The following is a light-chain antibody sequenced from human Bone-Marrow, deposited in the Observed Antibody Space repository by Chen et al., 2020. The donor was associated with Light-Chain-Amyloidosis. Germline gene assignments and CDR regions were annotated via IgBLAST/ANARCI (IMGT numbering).Light chain of an antibody. CDR3: EYYQGSSQRV. V-gene: IGLV6-57*01. J-gene: IGLJ3*02. CDR1: RGSIATTY. CDR2: EDD. Sequence: NFMLTQPHSVSESPGKTVIISCTRSRGSIATTYVQWYQQRPGSSPTTVIYEDDQRPSGVPDRFSGSIDRSSNSASLTISGLQTEDEADYYCEYYQGSSQRVFGGGTKLTVL.